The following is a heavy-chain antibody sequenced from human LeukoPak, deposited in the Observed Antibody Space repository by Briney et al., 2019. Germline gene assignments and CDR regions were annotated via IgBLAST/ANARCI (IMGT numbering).Heavy chain of an antibody. V-gene: IGHV4-34*01. J-gene: IGHJ5*02. CDR1: GGSFSGYY. D-gene: IGHD3-22*01. CDR2: INHSGST. CDR3: ARAATWRYYYDSSGLNWFDP. Sequence: PSETLSLTCAVYGGSFSGYYWSWIRQPPGKGLEWIGEINHSGSTNYNPSLKSRVTISVDTSKNQFSLKLSSVTAADTAVYYCARAATWRYYYDSSGLNWFDPWGQGTLVTVSS.